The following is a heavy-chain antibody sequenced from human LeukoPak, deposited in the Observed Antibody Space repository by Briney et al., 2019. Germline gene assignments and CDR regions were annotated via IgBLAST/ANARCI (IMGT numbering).Heavy chain of an antibody. CDR3: ARGPYYETFDI. Sequence: PSETLSLTCTVSGGSISSYYWSWIRQPPGKGLEWIGYIYYSGSTNYNPSLKSRVTISVDTSKNQFSLKLSSVTAADTAVYYCARGPYYETFDIWGQGTMVTVSS. V-gene: IGHV4-59*01. CDR2: IYYSGST. D-gene: IGHD3-22*01. CDR1: GGSISSYY. J-gene: IGHJ3*02.